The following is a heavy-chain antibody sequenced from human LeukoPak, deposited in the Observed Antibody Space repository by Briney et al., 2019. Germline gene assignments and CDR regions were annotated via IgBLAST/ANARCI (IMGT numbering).Heavy chain of an antibody. CDR3: AKYSGYDILTGSIDRWFDP. Sequence: PGGSLRLSCAASGFTFSSYAMSWARQAPGKGLEWVSAISGSGDSTYYADSVKGRFTISRDKSKNTLYLQMNSLRAEDTAVYYCAKYSGYDILTGSIDRWFDPWGQGTQVTVSS. CDR2: ISGSGDST. D-gene: IGHD3-9*01. CDR1: GFTFSSYA. J-gene: IGHJ5*02. V-gene: IGHV3-23*01.